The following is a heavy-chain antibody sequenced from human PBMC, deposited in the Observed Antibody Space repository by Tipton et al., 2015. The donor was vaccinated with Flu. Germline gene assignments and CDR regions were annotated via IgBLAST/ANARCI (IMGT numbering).Heavy chain of an antibody. V-gene: IGHV4-59*12. CDR3: WSYSYGYRSVDY. CDR2: IYNSGST. Sequence: TLSLICTVSGGSISSYYWSWIRQPPGKGLEWIGYIYNSGSTNYNPSLKSRVTISVDTSKNQFSLKLSSVTAADTAVYYCWSYSYGYRSVDYWGQGTLVTVSS. J-gene: IGHJ4*02. D-gene: IGHD5-18*01. CDR1: GGSISSYY.